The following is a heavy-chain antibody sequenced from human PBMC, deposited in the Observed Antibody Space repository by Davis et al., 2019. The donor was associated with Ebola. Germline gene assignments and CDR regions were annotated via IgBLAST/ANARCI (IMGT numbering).Heavy chain of an antibody. D-gene: IGHD3-22*01. CDR2: ISYDGSNK. Sequence: GESLKISCAASGFTFSSYGMHWVRQAPGKGLEWVAVISYDGSNKYYADSVKGRFTISRDNSKNSLYLQMNSLRTEDTALYYCAKGLGIVVVNWGQGTLVTVSS. CDR3: AKGLGIVVVN. V-gene: IGHV3-30*18. J-gene: IGHJ4*02. CDR1: GFTFSSYG.